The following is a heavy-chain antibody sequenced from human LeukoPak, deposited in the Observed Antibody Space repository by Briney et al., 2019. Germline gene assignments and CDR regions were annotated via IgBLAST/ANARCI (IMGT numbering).Heavy chain of an antibody. V-gene: IGHV3-21*01. CDR1: GFTFSSYS. D-gene: IGHD6-6*01. J-gene: IGHJ4*02. CDR3: ARDIAARPFDY. CDR2: ISSSSSYI. Sequence: WGSLRLSCAASGFTFSSYSMNWVRQAPGKGLEWVSSISSSSSYIYYADSVKGRFTISRDNAKDSLYLQMNSLRAEDTAVYYCARDIAARPFDYWGQGTLVTVSS.